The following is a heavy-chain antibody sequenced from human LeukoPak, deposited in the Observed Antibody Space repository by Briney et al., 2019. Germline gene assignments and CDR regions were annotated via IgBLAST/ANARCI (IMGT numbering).Heavy chain of an antibody. CDR1: GYTFTSYG. CDR3: ASAPRSSGWYGGLFGY. J-gene: IGHJ4*02. V-gene: IGHV1-18*01. Sequence: ASVKVSCTASGYTFTSYGISWVRQAPGQGLEWMGWISAYNGNTNYAQELQGRVTMTTDTSTSTAYMELRSVRSDDTAVYYCASAPRSSGWYGGLFGYWGQGTLVTVSS. CDR2: ISAYNGNT. D-gene: IGHD6-19*01.